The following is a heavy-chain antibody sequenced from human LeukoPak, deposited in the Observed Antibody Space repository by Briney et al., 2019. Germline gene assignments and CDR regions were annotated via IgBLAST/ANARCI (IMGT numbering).Heavy chain of an antibody. CDR1: GSTFSRND. Sequence: GGSLRLSCAASGSTFSRNDMAWVRQAPGKGLEWVASIRGGGGGTIYADPVKGRLAISRDTSNNTLFLQMSSLRVEDTAIYYCAKDGSDWQFDYWGQGTLVTVSS. J-gene: IGHJ4*02. V-gene: IGHV3-23*01. CDR2: IRGGGGGT. D-gene: IGHD6-19*01. CDR3: AKDGSDWQFDY.